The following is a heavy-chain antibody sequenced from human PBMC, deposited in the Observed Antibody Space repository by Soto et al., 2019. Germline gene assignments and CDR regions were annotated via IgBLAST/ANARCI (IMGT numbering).Heavy chain of an antibody. CDR2: ISQSGNT. V-gene: IGHV4-34*01. CDR1: SGSFSGYY. D-gene: IGHD6-25*01. CDR3: ARAPKVSGSPQTRPDF. Sequence: ASETLSLTCSIYSGSFSGYYWSWIRQPPGRGLEWIGEISQSGNTNYSPSLKSRVSISIDTSKKQFSLNLASVSAADTAVYYCARAPKVSGSPQTRPDFWGQGTLVTVSS. J-gene: IGHJ4*02.